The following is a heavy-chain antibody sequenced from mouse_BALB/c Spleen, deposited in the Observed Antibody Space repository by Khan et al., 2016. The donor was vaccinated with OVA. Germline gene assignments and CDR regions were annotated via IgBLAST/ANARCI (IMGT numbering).Heavy chain of an antibody. D-gene: IGHD2-10*02. CDR2: INPSNGGT. CDR1: GYTFSSYY. V-gene: IGHV1S81*02. J-gene: IGHJ3*01. Sequence: QVQLQQSGAELVKPGASVKLSCKASGYTFSSYYMYWVKQRPGQGLEWIGGINPSNGGTNFNEKFKTKATLTADKSSTTAYLHLSSLTSEDSACYYCTRSGYANPFAYWGQGTLVTVSA. CDR3: TRSGYANPFAY.